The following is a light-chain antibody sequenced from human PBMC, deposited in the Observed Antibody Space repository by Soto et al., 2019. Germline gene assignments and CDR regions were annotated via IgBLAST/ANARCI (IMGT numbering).Light chain of an antibody. V-gene: IGLV2-14*03. CDR3: SSYTSTRTVV. Sequence: QSALTQPASVSGSPGQSITISCTGTSSDVGGYNHVAWYQHHPGKAPRLMIYDVTNRPSGVSSRFSGSKSGNTASLTISGLQAEDEADYYCSSYTSTRTVVFGEGTKRTVL. CDR2: DVT. CDR1: SSDVGGYNH. J-gene: IGLJ2*01.